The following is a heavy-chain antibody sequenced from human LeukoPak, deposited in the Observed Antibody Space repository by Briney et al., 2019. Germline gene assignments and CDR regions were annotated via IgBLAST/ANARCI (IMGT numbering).Heavy chain of an antibody. J-gene: IGHJ6*02. CDR1: GGTFSSYT. CDR2: IIPILGIA. V-gene: IGHV1-69*04. D-gene: IGHD3-10*01. Sequence: SVKVSCKASGGTFSSYTISWVRQAPGQGLEWMGRIIPILGIANYAQKFQGRVTITADKSTSTAYMELSSLRSEDTAVYYCARDPYYYGSGSFPYYYYYYGMDVWGQGTTVTVSS. CDR3: ARDPYYYGSGSFPYYYYYYGMDV.